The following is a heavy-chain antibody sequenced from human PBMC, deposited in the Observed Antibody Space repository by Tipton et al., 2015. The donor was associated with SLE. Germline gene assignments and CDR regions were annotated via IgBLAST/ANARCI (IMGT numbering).Heavy chain of an antibody. CDR1: GGSFSGYY. V-gene: IGHV4-34*01. CDR2: INHSGST. J-gene: IGHJ3*02. D-gene: IGHD3-3*01. CDR3: ARGKDYDFWSGYYRRDASDI. Sequence: TLSLTCAVYGGSFSGYYWSWIRQPPGKGLEWIGEINHSGSTNYNPSLKSRVTISIDTSKNQFSLKLSSVTAADTSVYYCARGKDYDFWSGYYRRDASDIWGQVTMVTVSS.